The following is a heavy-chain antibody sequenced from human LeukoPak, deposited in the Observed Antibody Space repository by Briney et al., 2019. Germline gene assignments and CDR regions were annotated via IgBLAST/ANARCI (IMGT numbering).Heavy chain of an antibody. CDR1: GGTFSSYA. CDR3: ARGYSYGTRDDAFDI. Sequence: SVKVSCKASGGTFSSYAISWVRQAPGQGLEWMGGIIPIFVTANYAQKFQGRVTITADESTSTAYMELSSLRSEDTAVYYCARGYSYGTRDDAFDIWGQGTMVTVSS. D-gene: IGHD5-18*01. CDR2: IIPIFVTA. V-gene: IGHV1-69*13. J-gene: IGHJ3*02.